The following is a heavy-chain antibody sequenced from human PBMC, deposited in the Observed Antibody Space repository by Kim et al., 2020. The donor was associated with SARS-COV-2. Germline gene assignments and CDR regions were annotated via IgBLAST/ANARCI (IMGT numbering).Heavy chain of an antibody. D-gene: IGHD3-10*01. CDR2: VWYHGGNE. CDR3: ARRGSSDGRAVNSYDI. Sequence: GGSLRLSCAASGFTFSTFAMHWLRQAPGKGLEWVSLVWYHGGNEEYADSVRCRFTISRDNSKNILYLQMNSLRAEDTALYFCARRGSSDGRAVNSYDIWG. CDR1: GFTFSTFA. J-gene: IGHJ3*02. V-gene: IGHV3-33*01.